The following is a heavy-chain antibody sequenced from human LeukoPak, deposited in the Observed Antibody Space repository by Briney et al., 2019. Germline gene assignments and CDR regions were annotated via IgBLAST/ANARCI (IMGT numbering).Heavy chain of an antibody. V-gene: IGHV3-23*01. CDR1: GFTFSSYS. Sequence: GGSLRLSCAASGFTFSSYSMNWVRQAPGKGLERVSAISGSGGSTYYADSVKGRFTISRDNSKNTLYLQMNSLRAEDTAVYYCARGGYSYEIDYYMDVWGKGTTVTVSS. J-gene: IGHJ6*03. CDR2: ISGSGGST. D-gene: IGHD5-18*01. CDR3: ARGGYSYEIDYYMDV.